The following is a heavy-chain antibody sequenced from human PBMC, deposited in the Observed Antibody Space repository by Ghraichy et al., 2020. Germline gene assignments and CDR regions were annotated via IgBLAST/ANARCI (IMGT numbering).Heavy chain of an antibody. V-gene: IGHV4-34*01. D-gene: IGHD3-10*01. CDR1: GGSFSGYY. CDR3: ARRVWFREFTLLDY. CDR2: INHSGST. J-gene: IGHJ4*02. Sequence: SETLSLTCAVYGGSFSGYYWSWIRQLPGKGLEWIGEINHSGSTNYNPSLKSRVTISVDTSKNQFSLKLSSVTAADTAVYYCARRVWFREFTLLDYWGQGTLVNGSS.